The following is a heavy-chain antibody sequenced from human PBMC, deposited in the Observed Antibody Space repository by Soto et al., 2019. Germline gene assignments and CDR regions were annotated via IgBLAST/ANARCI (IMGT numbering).Heavy chain of an antibody. V-gene: IGHV3-23*01. Sequence: EVQLLESGGGLVQPGGSLRLSCAASGFTFSSYAMSWVRQAPGKGLEWVSAISGSGGSTYYADSVKGRFTISRDNSKNTLYLQMNSLRAEDTAVYYCATISHLYCSGGSCYSSTADYWGQGTLVTVSS. CDR3: ATISHLYCSGGSCYSSTADY. D-gene: IGHD2-15*01. CDR1: GFTFSSYA. J-gene: IGHJ4*02. CDR2: ISGSGGST.